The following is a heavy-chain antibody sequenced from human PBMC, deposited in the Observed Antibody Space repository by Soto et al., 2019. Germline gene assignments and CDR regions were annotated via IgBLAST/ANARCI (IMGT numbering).Heavy chain of an antibody. Sequence: QVPLVQSGAEVKKPGASVKVSCKASGYTFTSYGITWVRQAPGQGLEGMGWISAYNGNTNHAQKRQGRVTMTTDTSTSTAYMELRSLRSDDTAVYYCARDNLLDFWSGYYRGYYHYGMDVWGQGTTVTVSS. V-gene: IGHV1-18*01. J-gene: IGHJ6*02. CDR3: ARDNLLDFWSGYYRGYYHYGMDV. CDR2: ISAYNGNT. CDR1: GYTFTSYG. D-gene: IGHD3-3*01.